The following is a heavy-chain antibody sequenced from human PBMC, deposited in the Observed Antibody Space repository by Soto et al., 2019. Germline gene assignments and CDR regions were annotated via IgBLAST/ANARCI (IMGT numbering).Heavy chain of an antibody. CDR1: GFTVSSNY. CDR2: IYSGGST. CDR3: ARAVAVAGTFGY. J-gene: IGHJ4*02. Sequence: GGSLRLSCAASGFTVSSNYMSWVRQAPGKGLEWVSVIYSGGSTYYADSVKGRFTISRDNSKNTLYLQMNSLRAEDTAVYYCARAVAVAGTFGYWGQGTLVTVSS. D-gene: IGHD6-19*01. V-gene: IGHV3-66*01.